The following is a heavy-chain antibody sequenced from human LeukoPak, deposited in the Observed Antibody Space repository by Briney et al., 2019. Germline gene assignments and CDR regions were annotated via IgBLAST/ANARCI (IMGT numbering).Heavy chain of an antibody. CDR3: ATDRGFYDSSGYYFNWFDP. CDR2: FDPEDGET. V-gene: IGHV1-24*01. J-gene: IGHJ5*02. D-gene: IGHD3-22*01. Sequence: ASVKVSCKASGYTFTSYGISWVRQAPGKGLEWMGGFDPEDGETIYAQKFQGRVTMTEDTSTDTAYMELSSLRSEDTAVYYCATDRGFYDSSGYYFNWFDPWGQGTLVTVSS. CDR1: GYTFTSYG.